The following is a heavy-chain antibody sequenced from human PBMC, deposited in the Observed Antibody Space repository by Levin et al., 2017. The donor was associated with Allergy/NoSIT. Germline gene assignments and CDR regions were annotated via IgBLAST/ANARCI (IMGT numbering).Heavy chain of an antibody. CDR2: ISGSGGST. CDR3: AKDLIGSGWPPRYYYYGMDV. J-gene: IGHJ6*02. V-gene: IGHV3-23*01. CDR1: GFTFSSYA. Sequence: GGSLRLSCAASGFTFSSYAMSWVRQAPGKGLEWVSAISGSGGSTYYADSVKGRFTISRDNSKNTLYLQMNSLRAEDTAVYYCAKDLIGSGWPPRYYYYGMDVWGQGTTVTVSS. D-gene: IGHD6-19*01.